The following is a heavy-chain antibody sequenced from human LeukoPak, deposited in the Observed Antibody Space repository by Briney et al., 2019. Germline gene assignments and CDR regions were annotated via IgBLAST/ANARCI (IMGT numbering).Heavy chain of an antibody. Sequence: PSETLSLTCSVSGYSISTGYFWVWIRQPPGKGLEWIGNIHYSGTTYYNPSLNSRVAISVDTSKNQISLNLSSVTAADTAIYYCARDGAVSGYSFDYWGQGTLVTVSS. CDR2: IHYSGTT. CDR1: GYSISTGYF. CDR3: ARDGAVSGYSFDY. D-gene: IGHD3-22*01. J-gene: IGHJ4*02. V-gene: IGHV4-38-2*02.